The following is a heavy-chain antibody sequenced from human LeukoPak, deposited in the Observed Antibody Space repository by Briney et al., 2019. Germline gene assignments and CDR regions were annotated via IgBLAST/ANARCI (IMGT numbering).Heavy chain of an antibody. J-gene: IGHJ4*02. CDR3: ARDISPETSFWSGYYTGNGR. CDR2: ISSSSSTI. D-gene: IGHD3-3*01. V-gene: IGHV3-48*01. Sequence: TGGSLRLSCAASGFTFSSYSMNWVRQAPGKGLEWVSYISSSSSTIYYADSVKGRFTISRDNAKNSLYLQMNSLRAEDTAVYYCARDISPETSFWSGYYTGNGRWGQGTLVTVSS. CDR1: GFTFSSYS.